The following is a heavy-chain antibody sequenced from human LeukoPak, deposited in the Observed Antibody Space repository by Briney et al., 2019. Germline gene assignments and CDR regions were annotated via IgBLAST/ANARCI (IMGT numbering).Heavy chain of an antibody. D-gene: IGHD5-12*01. Sequence: GGSLGLSFAASGFTFSSYAMHWVRQAPGKGLEWVAVISYDGSNKYYADSVKGRFTISRDNSKNTLYLQMNSLRAEDTAVYYCARGDIVASGVDYWGQGTLVTVSS. V-gene: IGHV3-30*04. CDR1: GFTFSSYA. CDR3: ARGDIVASGVDY. CDR2: ISYDGSNK. J-gene: IGHJ4*02.